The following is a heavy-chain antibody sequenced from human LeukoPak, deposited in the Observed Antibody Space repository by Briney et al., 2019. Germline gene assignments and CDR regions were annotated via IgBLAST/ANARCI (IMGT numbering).Heavy chain of an antibody. V-gene: IGHV4-59*08. D-gene: IGHD3-22*01. J-gene: IGHJ4*01. CDR1: GASINNNF. CDR2: IYSSGSA. CDR3: ARHRDYYDT. Sequence: PSETLSLTCTVSGASINNNFWTWIRQPPGKGLEWIGYIYSSGSANSNPSLKSRVIISGDTSKNQISLNLTSVTAADTAVYFCARHRDYYDTWGHGTLVTVSS.